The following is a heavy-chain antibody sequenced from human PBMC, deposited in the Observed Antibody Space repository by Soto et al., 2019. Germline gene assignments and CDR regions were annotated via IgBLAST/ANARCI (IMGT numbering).Heavy chain of an antibody. V-gene: IGHV4-31*03. CDR1: GASISRGGYY. J-gene: IGHJ4*02. CDR2: TYYSGTT. D-gene: IGHD3-10*01. CDR3: AREVAYYASGSYSDC. Sequence: PSETLSLTCTVSGASISRGGYYWSWIRQRPGEGLEWIGYTYYSGTTYYNPSLKSRVTMSVDTSSNQFSLRLTSVTAADTAVYYCAREVAYYASGSYSDCWGQGTLVTVSS.